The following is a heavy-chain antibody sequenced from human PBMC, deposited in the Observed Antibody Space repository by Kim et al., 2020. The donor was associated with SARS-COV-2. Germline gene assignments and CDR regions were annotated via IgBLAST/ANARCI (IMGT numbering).Heavy chain of an antibody. CDR3: ARGRYCSSTSCYPLLYGMDV. Sequence: SVKVSCKASGGTFSSYAISWVRQAPGQGLEWMGGIIPIFGTANYAQKFQGRVTITADESTSTAYMELSSLRSEDTAVYYCARGRYCSSTSCYPLLYGMDVWGQGTTVTVSS. D-gene: IGHD2-2*01. V-gene: IGHV1-69*13. CDR2: IIPIFGTA. CDR1: GGTFSSYA. J-gene: IGHJ6*02.